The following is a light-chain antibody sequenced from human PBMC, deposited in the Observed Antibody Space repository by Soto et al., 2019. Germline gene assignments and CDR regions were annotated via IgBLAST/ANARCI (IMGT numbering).Light chain of an antibody. CDR1: QDVSRS. CDR3: LQDSSYPIT. V-gene: IGKV1-9*01. CDR2: AAS. Sequence: DTQLTQSPSFLSASVGDRVTITCRASQDVSRSVGWYQQKPGKAPKLLISAASTLHSGVPSRFSGSGSGTDFTLTISSLQPEDSATYYCLQDSSYPITFGQGTRLEI. J-gene: IGKJ5*01.